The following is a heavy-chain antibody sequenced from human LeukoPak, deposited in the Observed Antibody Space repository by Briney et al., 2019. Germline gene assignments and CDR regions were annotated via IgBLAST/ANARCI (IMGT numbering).Heavy chain of an antibody. CDR2: IKHDGTEK. Sequence: GGPLRLFCRASGFRFSTYWMSWLRQAPGKGLEWVAHIKHDGTEKHYVDPVEGRFTISRDNAKNSLYLQMNTLGAEDTAVYYCVGDPGDYWGQGTLVTVSS. J-gene: IGHJ4*02. V-gene: IGHV3-7*01. CDR3: VGDPGDY. CDR1: GFRFSTYW.